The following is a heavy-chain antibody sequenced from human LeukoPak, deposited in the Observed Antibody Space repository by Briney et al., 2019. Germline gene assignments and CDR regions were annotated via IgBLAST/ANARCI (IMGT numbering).Heavy chain of an antibody. CDR2: VYYSGST. V-gene: IGHV4-59*01. Sequence: SETLSLTCTVSGGSISSYYWSWIRQPPGKGLEWIGYVYYSGSTNYNPSLKIRVTISVDRSKNQSSLKLSSVTAADTAVYCCAHSSSWYYFDYWGQGTLVTVSS. D-gene: IGHD6-13*01. J-gene: IGHJ4*02. CDR1: GGSISSYY. CDR3: AHSSSWYYFDY.